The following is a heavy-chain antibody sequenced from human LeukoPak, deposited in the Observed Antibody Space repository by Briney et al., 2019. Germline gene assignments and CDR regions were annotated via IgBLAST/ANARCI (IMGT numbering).Heavy chain of an antibody. CDR2: ISSSGSTI. Sequence: GGSLRLSCAASGFTFSDYYMSWIRQAPGKGLEWVSYISSSGSTIYYADAVKGRFTISRDNAKNSLYLQMNSLRAEDTAVYYWTRGDLNTPYYFDYWGQGTLVTVSS. D-gene: IGHD1-26*01. V-gene: IGHV3-11*01. J-gene: IGHJ4*02. CDR1: GFTFSDYY. CDR3: TRGDLNTPYYFDY.